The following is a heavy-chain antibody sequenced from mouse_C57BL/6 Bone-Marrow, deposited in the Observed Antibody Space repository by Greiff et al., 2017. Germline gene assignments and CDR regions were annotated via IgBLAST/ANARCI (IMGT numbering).Heavy chain of an antibody. D-gene: IGHD1-1*01. CDR2: ILPGSGST. J-gene: IGHJ4*01. V-gene: IGHV1-9*01. CDR3: ARSRHYYGSSYNAMDY. Sequence: QVQLQQSGAELMKPGASVKLSCKATGYTFTGYWIEWVKQRPGHGLEWIGEILPGSGSTNYNEKFKGKATFTADTSSNTAYMQLSSLTTEDSAIYYCARSRHYYGSSYNAMDYWGQGTSVTVSS. CDR1: GYTFTGYW.